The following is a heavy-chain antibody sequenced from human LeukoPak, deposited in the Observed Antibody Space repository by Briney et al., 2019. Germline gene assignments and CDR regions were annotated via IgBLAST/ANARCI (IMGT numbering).Heavy chain of an antibody. Sequence: GGSLRLSCTVSGFTFSTYAMHWVRQAPGKGLEWVAVISYDGNDKYYADSVEGRFDISRDNSKNTLYLQMNSLRTEDTAVYHCVKGSNYYGSGRFDFWREGTLVTVSS. CDR2: ISYDGNDK. CDR3: VKGSNYYGSGRFDF. CDR1: GFTFSTYA. V-gene: IGHV3-30*18. D-gene: IGHD3-10*01. J-gene: IGHJ4*02.